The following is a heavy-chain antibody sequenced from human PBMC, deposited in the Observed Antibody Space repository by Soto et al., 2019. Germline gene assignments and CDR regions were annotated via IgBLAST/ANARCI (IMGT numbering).Heavy chain of an antibody. CDR2: IYYSGST. CDR1: GGSISSSSYY. D-gene: IGHD1-26*01. Sequence: QLQLQESGPGLVKPSETLSLTCTVSGGSISSSSYYWGWIRQPPGKGLEWIGSIYYSGSTYYNPSLKSRVTISVDTSKNQFSLKLSSVTAADTAVYYCARQAVQWAHLSYHYFDYWGQGTLVTVSS. CDR3: ARQAVQWAHLSYHYFDY. J-gene: IGHJ4*02. V-gene: IGHV4-39*01.